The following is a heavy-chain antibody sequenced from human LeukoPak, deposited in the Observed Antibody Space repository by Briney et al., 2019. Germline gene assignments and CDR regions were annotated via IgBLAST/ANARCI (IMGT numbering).Heavy chain of an antibody. CDR2: ISYDGSNK. D-gene: IGHD5-18*01. Sequence: GGSLRLSCAAAGFTFSSYAMHWVRQAPGKGLEWVAVISYDGSNKYYADSVKGRFTISRDNSKNTLYLQMNSLRAEDTAVYYCARDPVRGYSYGDFDYWGQGTLVTVSS. CDR1: GFTFSSYA. J-gene: IGHJ4*02. CDR3: ARDPVRGYSYGDFDY. V-gene: IGHV3-30-3*01.